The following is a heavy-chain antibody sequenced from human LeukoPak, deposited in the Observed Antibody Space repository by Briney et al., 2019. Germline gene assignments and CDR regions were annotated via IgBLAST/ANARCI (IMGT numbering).Heavy chain of an antibody. Sequence: PGGSLRLSCAASGFTFSDYYMSWIRQAPGKGLEWVSYISSNSSYTNYADSVKGRFTISRDNAKNSLYLQMNSLRAEDTAVYYCARETYGSGSNDFDYWGQGTLVTVSS. D-gene: IGHD3-10*01. V-gene: IGHV3-11*06. J-gene: IGHJ4*02. CDR3: ARETYGSGSNDFDY. CDR1: GFTFSDYY. CDR2: ISSNSSYT.